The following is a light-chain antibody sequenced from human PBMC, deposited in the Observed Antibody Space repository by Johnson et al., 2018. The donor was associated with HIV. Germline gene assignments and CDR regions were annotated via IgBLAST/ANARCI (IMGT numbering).Light chain of an antibody. CDR1: SSNIGNNY. Sequence: QSVLTQPPSVSAASGQKVTISCSGSSSNIGNNYVSWYQQLPGTAPKLLIYEDNRRPSGTPDRFSGSKSGTSATLGITGLQPGDEADYYCGTWDSSLSSYVFGTGTKVTVL. J-gene: IGLJ1*01. V-gene: IGLV1-51*02. CDR2: EDN. CDR3: GTWDSSLSSYV.